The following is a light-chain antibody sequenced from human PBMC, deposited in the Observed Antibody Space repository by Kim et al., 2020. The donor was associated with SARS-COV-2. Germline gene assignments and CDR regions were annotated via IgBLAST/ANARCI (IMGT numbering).Light chain of an antibody. J-gene: IGLJ2*01. CDR3: GTWDSSLSAGV. Sequence: QSVLTQPPSVSAAPGQKVTISCSGSSSNIGNNYVSWYQQLPGTAPKLLIYDNNKRPSGIPDRFSGSKSGTSATLGITGRQTGDEAEYYCGTWDSSLSAGVFGGGTQLTVL. V-gene: IGLV1-51*01. CDR1: SSNIGNNY. CDR2: DNN.